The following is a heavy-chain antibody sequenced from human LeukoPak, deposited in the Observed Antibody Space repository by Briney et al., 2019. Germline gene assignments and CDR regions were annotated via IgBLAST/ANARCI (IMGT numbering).Heavy chain of an antibody. V-gene: IGHV3-21*01. CDR2: ISNSSNYI. D-gene: IGHD3-9*01. CDR3: ARDVLDYDILTGYYGRGMDV. CDR1: GFTFSSYS. J-gene: IGHJ6*04. Sequence: GSLRLSCAASGFTFSSYSMNLVRHAPGEGLEWVSSISNSSNYIYYADSVKGRFTISRDNAKNSLYLQMNSLRAEDTAVYYCARDVLDYDILTGYYGRGMDVWGKGTTVTVSS.